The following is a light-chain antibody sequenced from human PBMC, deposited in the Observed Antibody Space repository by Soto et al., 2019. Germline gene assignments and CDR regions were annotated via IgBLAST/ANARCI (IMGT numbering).Light chain of an antibody. V-gene: IGKV3-20*01. CDR1: QSVRSTY. CDR2: DAS. Sequence: SVLTQSPGTRFLSPLDRATVCCGASQSVRSTYLAWYQQKPGQAPRLLIYDASSRATGIPDRFSGSGSGTDFTLTISRLEPEDFAVYYCQQYGSSHLNCGGGTKGDIK. CDR3: QQYGSSHLN. J-gene: IGKJ4*01.